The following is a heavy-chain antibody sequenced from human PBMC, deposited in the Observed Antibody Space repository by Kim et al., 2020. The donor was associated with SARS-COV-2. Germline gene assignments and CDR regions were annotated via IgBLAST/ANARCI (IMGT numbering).Heavy chain of an antibody. V-gene: IGHV3-49*04. CDR3: TREHVLRFLEWLSEYGMDV. D-gene: IGHD3-3*01. CDR2: IRSKAYGGTT. J-gene: IGHJ6*02. Sequence: GGSLRLSCTASGFTFGDYAMSWVRQAPGKGLEWVGFIRSKAYGGTTEYAASVKGRFTISRDDSKSIAYLQMNSLKTEDTAVYYCTREHVLRFLEWLSEYGMDVWGQGTTVTVSS. CDR1: GFTFGDYA.